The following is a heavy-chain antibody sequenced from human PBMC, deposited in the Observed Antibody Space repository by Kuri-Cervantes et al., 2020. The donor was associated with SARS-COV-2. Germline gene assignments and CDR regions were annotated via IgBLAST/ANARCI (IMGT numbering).Heavy chain of an antibody. CDR1: GFTFSSYS. Sequence: ESLKISCAASGFTFSSYSMNWIRQPPGKGLEWIGSIYHSGSTYYNPSLKSRVTISVDTSKNQFSLKLSSVTAADTAVYYCARNVKYRQPYYYMDVWGKGTTVTVSS. D-gene: IGHD6-6*01. V-gene: IGHV4-38-2*01. CDR2: IYHSGST. CDR3: ARNVKYRQPYYYMDV. J-gene: IGHJ6*03.